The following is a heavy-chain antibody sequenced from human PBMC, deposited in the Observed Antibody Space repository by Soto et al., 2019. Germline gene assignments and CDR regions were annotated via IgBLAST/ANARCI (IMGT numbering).Heavy chain of an antibody. J-gene: IGHJ4*02. D-gene: IGHD3-3*01. CDR3: ARGLYYDFWSGYYTDYFDY. CDR2: IYYSGST. Sequence: SETLSLTCTVSGGSISSYYWSWIRQPPGKGLEWIGYIYYSGSTNYNPSLKSRVTISVDTSKNQFSLKLSSVTAADTAVYYCARGLYYDFWSGYYTDYFDYWGQGTLVTVSS. V-gene: IGHV4-59*01. CDR1: GGSISSYY.